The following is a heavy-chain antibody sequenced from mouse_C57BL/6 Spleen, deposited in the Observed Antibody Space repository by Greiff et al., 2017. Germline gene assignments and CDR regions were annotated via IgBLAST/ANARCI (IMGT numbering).Heavy chain of an antibody. CDR3: ARYYDGYYVFAY. CDR2: IYPGSGST. CDR1: GYTFTSYW. Sequence: QVQLKQPGAELVKPGASVKMSCKASGYTFTSYWITWVKQRPGQGLEWIGDIYPGSGSTNYNEKFKSKATLTVDTSSSTAYMQLSSLTSEDSAVYYCARYYDGYYVFAYWGEGSLGTVSA. V-gene: IGHV1-55*01. D-gene: IGHD2-3*01. J-gene: IGHJ3*01.